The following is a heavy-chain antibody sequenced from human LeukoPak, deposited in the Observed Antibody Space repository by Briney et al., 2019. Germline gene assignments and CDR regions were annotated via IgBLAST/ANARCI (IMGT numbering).Heavy chain of an antibody. CDR3: PKGVGIVVDYYYYGMDV. CDR1: GFTFSSYA. V-gene: IGHV3-23*01. CDR2: ISGSGGST. J-gene: IGHJ6*02. Sequence: PGGSLRLSCAASGFTFSSYAMSWVRQAPGKGLEWVSAISGSGGSTYYADSVKGRFTISRDNSKNTLYLQMNSLRAEDTAVYYWPKGVGIVVDYYYYGMDVWGQRNTVTLS. D-gene: IGHD2-15*01.